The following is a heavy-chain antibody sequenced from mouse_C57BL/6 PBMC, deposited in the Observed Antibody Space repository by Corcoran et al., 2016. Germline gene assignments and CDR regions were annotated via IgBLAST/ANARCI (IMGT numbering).Heavy chain of an antibody. D-gene: IGHD1-1*01. CDR2: INPNNGGT. V-gene: IGHV1-26*01. CDR3: ARGVITTVVHWYFDV. Sequence: EVQLQQSGPELVKPGASVKISCKASGYTFTDYYMNWVKQSHGKSLEWIGDINPNNGGTSYNQKFKGKATLTVDKSSSTAYMELRSLTSEDSAVYYCARGVITTVVHWYFDVWGTGTTVTVSS. J-gene: IGHJ1*03. CDR1: GYTFTDYY.